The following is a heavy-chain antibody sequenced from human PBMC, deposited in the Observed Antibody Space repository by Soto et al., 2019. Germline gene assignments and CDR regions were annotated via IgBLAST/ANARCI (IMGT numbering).Heavy chain of an antibody. Sequence: GGSLRLSCAASGFTFSSYSMNWVRQAPGKGLEWVSYISSSSSTIYYADSVKGRFTISRDNAKNSLYLQMNSLRAEDTAVYYCARGGAAAGTPFDYWGQGTLVTVSS. D-gene: IGHD6-13*01. CDR3: ARGGAAAGTPFDY. CDR2: ISSSSSTI. CDR1: GFTFSSYS. V-gene: IGHV3-48*01. J-gene: IGHJ4*02.